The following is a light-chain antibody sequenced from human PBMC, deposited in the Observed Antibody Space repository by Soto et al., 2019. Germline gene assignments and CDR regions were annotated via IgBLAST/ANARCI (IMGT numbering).Light chain of an antibody. Sequence: QSALTQPRSVSGSPGQSVTISCTGSSSDIGTYKYVSWYQQHPGKAPKLMIYDVTKRPSGVPDRFSASKSGNTASLTISGLQAEDEADYYCCSYAGTYIFGVFGGGTKVTVL. CDR3: CSYAGTYIFGV. CDR2: DVT. V-gene: IGLV2-11*01. CDR1: SSDIGTYKY. J-gene: IGLJ3*02.